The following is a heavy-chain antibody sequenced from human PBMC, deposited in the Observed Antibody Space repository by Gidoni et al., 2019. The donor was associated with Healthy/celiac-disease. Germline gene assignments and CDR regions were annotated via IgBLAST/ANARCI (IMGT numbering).Heavy chain of an antibody. CDR2: ISSSGSTI. CDR3: ARAYSSGWPPPSSMDG. J-gene: IGHJ6*02. D-gene: IGHD6-19*01. CDR1: GFTFRYYS. Sequence: QVPLLAAGRGLVMPAASLTRSCATSGFTFRYYSMSWIRQAPGKGLEWVTYISSSGSTIYYADSVKGRFTISRDNAKNSLYLQMSSVRAEDTDVYYCARAYSSGWPPPSSMDGWGQGTTVTVSS. V-gene: IGHV3-11*01.